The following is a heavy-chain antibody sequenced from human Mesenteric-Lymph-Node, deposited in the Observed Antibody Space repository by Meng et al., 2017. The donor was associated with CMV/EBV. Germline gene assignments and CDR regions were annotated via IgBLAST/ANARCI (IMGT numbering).Heavy chain of an antibody. CDR1: GFTFSDYY. J-gene: IGHJ4*02. Sequence: GESLKISCAASGFTFSDYYMSWVRQAPGKGLEWVSSISSSSSSIYYADSVKGRVIISRDNAKNSLYLQLNSLRAEDTAVYYCARDLPRVYQLRYEADYWGQGTLVTVSS. CDR3: ARDLPRVYQLRYEADY. D-gene: IGHD2-2*02. V-gene: IGHV3-21*01. CDR2: ISSSSSSI.